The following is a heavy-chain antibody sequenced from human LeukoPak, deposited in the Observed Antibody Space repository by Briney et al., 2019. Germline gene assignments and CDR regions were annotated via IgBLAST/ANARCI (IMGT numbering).Heavy chain of an antibody. CDR2: IYYSGST. Sequence: PSETLSLTCSVSGGSISSSSYYWGWIRQPPGKGLEWIGSIYYSGSTYYNPSLKSRVTISVDTSKNQLSLKLNSVTAADTAVYYCARDPSQLILFDYWGQGTLVTVSS. J-gene: IGHJ4*02. V-gene: IGHV4-39*07. D-gene: IGHD2-2*01. CDR1: GGSISSSSYY. CDR3: ARDPSQLILFDY.